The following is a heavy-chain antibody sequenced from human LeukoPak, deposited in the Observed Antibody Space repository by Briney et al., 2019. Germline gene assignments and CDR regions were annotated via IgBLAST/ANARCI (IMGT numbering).Heavy chain of an antibody. CDR1: GYTFTSYA. Sequence: ASVKVSCKASGYTFTSYAMNWVRQAPGQGLEWMGWINTNTGNPTYAQGFTGRFVFSLDTSVSTAYLQISSLKAEDTAVYYCARDRNLLRRRDSSSPGGGYWGQGTLVTVSS. V-gene: IGHV7-4-1*02. CDR3: ARDRNLLRRRDSSSPGGGY. CDR2: INTNTGNP. J-gene: IGHJ4*02. D-gene: IGHD6-13*01.